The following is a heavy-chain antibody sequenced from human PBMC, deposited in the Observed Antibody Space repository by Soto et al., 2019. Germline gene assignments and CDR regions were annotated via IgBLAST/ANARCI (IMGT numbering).Heavy chain of an antibody. CDR2: IIPIFGTA. CDR3: ARGPPLWFGELTPYYCYGMDV. Sequence: QVQLVQSGAEVKKPGSSVKVSCKASGGTFSSYAISWVRQAPGQGLEWMGGIIPIFGTANYAQKFQGRVTITADKSTSTAYMELSSLRSEDTAVYYCARGPPLWFGELTPYYCYGMDVWGQGTTVTVSS. CDR1: GGTFSSYA. J-gene: IGHJ6*02. V-gene: IGHV1-69*06. D-gene: IGHD3-10*01.